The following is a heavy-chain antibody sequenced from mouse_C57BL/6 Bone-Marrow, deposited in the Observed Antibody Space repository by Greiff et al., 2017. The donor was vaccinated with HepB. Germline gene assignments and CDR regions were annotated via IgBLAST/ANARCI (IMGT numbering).Heavy chain of an antibody. V-gene: IGHV1-14*01. J-gene: IGHJ1*03. D-gene: IGHD1-1*01. CDR2: IYPYNDGT. CDR3: ARTTTVVDWYFDV. CDR1: GYTFTSYV. Sequence: VQLQQSGPELVKPGASVKMSCKASGYTFTSYVMHWVKQKPGQGLEWIGYIYPYNDGTKYNEKFKGKATLTSDKSSSTAYMQLSSLTSADSAVYYCARTTTVVDWYFDVWGTGTTVTVSS.